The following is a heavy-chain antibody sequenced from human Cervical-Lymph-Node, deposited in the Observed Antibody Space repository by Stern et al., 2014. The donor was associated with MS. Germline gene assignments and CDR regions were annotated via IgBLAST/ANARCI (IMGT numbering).Heavy chain of an antibody. CDR1: GFTFSSYS. D-gene: IGHD2-21*02. CDR3: ARGCGGDCAEYFQH. Sequence: VQLVESGGGLVKPGGSLRLSCAASGFTFSSYSMNWVRPAPGKGLEWVSSISSSSSYIYYADSVKGRFTISRDNAKNSLYLQMNSLRAEDTAVYYCARGCGGDCAEYFQHWGQGTLVTVSS. J-gene: IGHJ1*01. CDR2: ISSSSSYI. V-gene: IGHV3-21*01.